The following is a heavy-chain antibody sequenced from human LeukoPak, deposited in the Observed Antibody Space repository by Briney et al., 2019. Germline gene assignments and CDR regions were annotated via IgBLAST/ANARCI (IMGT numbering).Heavy chain of an antibody. D-gene: IGHD3-10*02. CDR2: ISWNGGST. CDR3: AELGITMIGGV. CDR1: GFTFDDYA. Sequence: GGSLRLSCAASGFTFDDYAMHWVRQAPGKGLEWVSLISWNGGSTYYADSVKGRFTISRDNAKNSLYLQMNSLRAEDTAVYYCAELGITMIGGVWGKGTTVTISS. V-gene: IGHV3-43D*03. J-gene: IGHJ6*04.